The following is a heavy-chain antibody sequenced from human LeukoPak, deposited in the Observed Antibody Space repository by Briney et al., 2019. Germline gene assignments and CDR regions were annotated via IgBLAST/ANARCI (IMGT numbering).Heavy chain of an antibody. V-gene: IGHV4-34*01. D-gene: IGHD6-6*01. CDR2: TNHSGST. CDR1: GGSFSGYY. J-gene: IGHJ4*02. CDR3: AGHRIAARPRRGSDY. Sequence: SETLSLTCAVYGGSFSGYYWGWIRQPPGKGLEWIGETNHSGSTNYNPSLKSRVTISVDTSKNQFSLKLSSVTAADTAVYYCAGHRIAARPRRGSDYWGQGTLVTVSS.